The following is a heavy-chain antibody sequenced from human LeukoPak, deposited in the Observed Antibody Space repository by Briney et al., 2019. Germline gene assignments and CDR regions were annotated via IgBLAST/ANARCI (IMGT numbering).Heavy chain of an antibody. V-gene: IGHV5-51*01. J-gene: IGHJ4*02. CDR1: GYSFTSYW. CDR2: IYPGDSDT. Sequence: GESLKISCKGSGYSFTSYWIGWVRQMPGKGLEWMGIIYPGDSDTRYSPSFQGQVTISADKSISTAYLQWSSPKASDTAMYYCAIYYYGSGSYLYIDYWGQGTLVTVSS. CDR3: AIYYYGSGSYLYIDY. D-gene: IGHD3-10*01.